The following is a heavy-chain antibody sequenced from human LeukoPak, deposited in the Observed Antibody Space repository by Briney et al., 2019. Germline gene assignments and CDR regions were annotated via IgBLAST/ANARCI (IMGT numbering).Heavy chain of an antibody. J-gene: IGHJ4*02. CDR2: INHSGST. V-gene: IGHV4-34*01. Sequence: SETLSLTCAVYGGSFSGYYWSWIRQPPGKGLEWIGEINHSGSTNYNPSLKSRVTISVDTSKNQFSLKLSSVTAADTAVYYCARSVRFRGVIITRWNFDYWGQGTLLTVSS. CDR1: GGSFSGYY. D-gene: IGHD3-10*01. CDR3: ARSVRFRGVIITRWNFDY.